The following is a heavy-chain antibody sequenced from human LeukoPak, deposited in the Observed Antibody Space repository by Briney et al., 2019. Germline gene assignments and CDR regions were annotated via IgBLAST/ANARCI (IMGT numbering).Heavy chain of an antibody. CDR2: ISAYNGNT. J-gene: IGHJ4*02. CDR3: ARPKSKEYQLLYFDY. D-gene: IGHD2-2*01. V-gene: IGHV1-18*01. CDR1: GYTFTSYG. Sequence: ASVKVSCKASGYTFTSYGISWVRQAPGQGLEWMGWISAYNGNTNYAQKLQGRVTMTTDTSTSTAYMELRSLRSDDTAVYYCARPKSKEYQLLYFDYWGQGTLSPSPQ.